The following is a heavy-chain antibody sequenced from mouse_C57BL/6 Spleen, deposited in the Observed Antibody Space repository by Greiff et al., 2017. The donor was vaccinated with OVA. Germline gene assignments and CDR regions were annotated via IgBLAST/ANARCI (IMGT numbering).Heavy chain of an antibody. J-gene: IGHJ1*03. V-gene: IGHV1-26*01. CDR2: INPNNGGT. D-gene: IGHD2-3*01. Sequence: EVQLQQSGPELVKPGASVKISCKASGYTFTDYYMNWVKQSHGKSLEWIGDINPNNGGTSYNQKFKGKATLTVDKSSSTAYMELRSLTSEDSAVYYCARDDVGGYFDVWGTGTTVTVSS. CDR1: GYTFTDYY. CDR3: ARDDVGGYFDV.